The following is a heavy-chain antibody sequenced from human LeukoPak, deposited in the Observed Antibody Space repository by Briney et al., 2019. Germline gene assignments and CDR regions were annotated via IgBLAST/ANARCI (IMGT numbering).Heavy chain of an antibody. Sequence: GGSLRLSCAASGFTFSSYWMSWVRQAPGKGLEWVANIKQDGSEKYYVDSVKGRFTISRDNAKNSLYLQMNSLRAEDTALYFCARGVVDCISTTCYFDYWGQGILVTVSS. CDR3: ARGVVDCISTTCYFDY. J-gene: IGHJ4*02. CDR2: IKQDGSEK. CDR1: GFTFSSYW. D-gene: IGHD2-2*01. V-gene: IGHV3-7*03.